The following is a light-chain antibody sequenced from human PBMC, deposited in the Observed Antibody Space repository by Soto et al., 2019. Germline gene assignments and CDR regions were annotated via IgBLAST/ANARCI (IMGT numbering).Light chain of an antibody. CDR2: GAS. CDR1: QSVSSSY. J-gene: IGKJ5*01. V-gene: IGKV3-20*01. CDR3: HQYASSPPIT. Sequence: ESGVTKAPGTLSLSPGERATLSCRASQSVSSSYLAWYQQKPGQAPTLLLYGASCRATGIPDRFSGSGSWTDFSLTISRLEPQAFSVYYCHQYASSPPITFGQGTRLEI.